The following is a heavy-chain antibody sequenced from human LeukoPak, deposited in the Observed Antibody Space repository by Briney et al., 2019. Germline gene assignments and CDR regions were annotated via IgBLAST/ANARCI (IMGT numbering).Heavy chain of an antibody. J-gene: IGHJ5*02. CDR1: GGSISSYY. CDR2: IYYSGST. V-gene: IGHV4-59*01. CDR3: ARDLRFDP. Sequence: SETLSLTCTVSGGSISSYYWSWIRQPPGKGLEWIGYIYYSGSTNYNPSLKSRVTISVDTSKNQFSLKLSSVTAADTAVYYCARDLRFDPWGQGTLVTVSS.